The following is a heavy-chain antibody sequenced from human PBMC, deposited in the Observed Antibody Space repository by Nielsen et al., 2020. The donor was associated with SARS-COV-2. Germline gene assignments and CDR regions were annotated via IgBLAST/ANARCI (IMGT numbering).Heavy chain of an antibody. CDR2: ISSSGSTI. J-gene: IGHJ4*02. D-gene: IGHD3-10*01. Sequence: GESLKISCAASGFTFSSYEMNWVRQAPGKGLEWVSYISSSGSTIYYADSVKGRFTISRDNAKNSLYLQMNSLRAEDTAVYYCARLDYGSGTYYIDYLGQGTLVTVSS. CDR1: GFTFSSYE. V-gene: IGHV3-48*03. CDR3: ARLDYGSGTYYIDY.